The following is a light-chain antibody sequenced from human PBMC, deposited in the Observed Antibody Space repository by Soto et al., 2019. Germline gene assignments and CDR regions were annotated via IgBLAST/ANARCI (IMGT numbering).Light chain of an antibody. CDR1: NIGSRS. Sequence: SYALTQPPSVSVAPGQTARITCGGNNIGSRSVHWYQLKPGQAPMLVVYDDSDRPSGIPERFSGSNSGNTATLTISGVEAGDEAAYYCQVWESSTDHSVFGTGTKVTV. J-gene: IGLJ1*01. CDR3: QVWESSTDHSV. V-gene: IGLV3-21*02. CDR2: DDS.